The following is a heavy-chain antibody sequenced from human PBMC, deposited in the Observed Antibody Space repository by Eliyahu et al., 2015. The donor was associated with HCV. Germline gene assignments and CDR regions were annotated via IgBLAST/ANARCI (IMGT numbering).Heavy chain of an antibody. D-gene: IGHD4/OR15-4a*01. CDR1: GFXXDXFG. CDR3: AKQRYGDSRGTGGFDH. V-gene: IGHV3-30*18. J-gene: IGHJ4*02. Sequence: QVQLVESGGNMVXPGRSLRLSCAGSGFXXDXFGIHWVRQAPGKGLGWVAALSLDGSFKQFADSVKGRFTSSRDNSKNTVYLQMNSLRPEDTALYFCAKQRYGDSRGTGGFDHWGQGTLVTVSS. CDR2: LSLDGSFK.